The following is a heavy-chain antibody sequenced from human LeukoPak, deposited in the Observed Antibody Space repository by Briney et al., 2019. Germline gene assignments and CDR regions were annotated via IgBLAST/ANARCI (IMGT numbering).Heavy chain of an antibody. J-gene: IGHJ4*02. D-gene: IGHD3-10*01. V-gene: IGHV1-2*02. CDR2: INPNSGGT. CDR1: GYTFTGYY. CDR3: ARAYGSGSSFHQRIDY. Sequence: ASVKVSCKASGYTFTGYYMHWVRQSPGQGLEWMGWINPNSGGTNYAQKFQGRVTMTRDTSISTAYMELSSLRSEDTAVYYCARAYGSGSSFHQRIDYWGQGTLVTVSS.